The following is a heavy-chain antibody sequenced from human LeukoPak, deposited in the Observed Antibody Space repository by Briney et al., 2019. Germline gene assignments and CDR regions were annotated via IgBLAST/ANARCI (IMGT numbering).Heavy chain of an antibody. CDR1: GYTFTSYY. CDR3: ARVYSGYDWGPRHPMDV. V-gene: IGHV1-46*01. D-gene: IGHD5-12*01. CDR2: INPSGGST. Sequence: ASVKVSCKASGYTFTSYYMHWVRQAPGQGLEWMGIINPSGGSTSYAQKFQGRVTMTRDMSTSTVYMELSSLRSEDTAVYYCARVYSGYDWGPRHPMDVWGKGTTVTVSS. J-gene: IGHJ6*04.